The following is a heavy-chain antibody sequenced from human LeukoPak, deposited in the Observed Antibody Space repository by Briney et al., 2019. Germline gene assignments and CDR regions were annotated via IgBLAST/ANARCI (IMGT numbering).Heavy chain of an antibody. CDR1: GYTFTGYY. V-gene: IGHV1-2*06. CDR3: ATSLSPQWLVSLDY. CDR2: INPNSGGT. D-gene: IGHD6-19*01. Sequence: ASVKVSCKASGYTFTGYYMHWVRQAPGQGLEWMGRINPNSGGTNYAQKFHGRVTMTRDTSISTAYMQLSRLRSDDTAVYYCATSLSPQWLVSLDYWGQGTLVTVSS. J-gene: IGHJ4*02.